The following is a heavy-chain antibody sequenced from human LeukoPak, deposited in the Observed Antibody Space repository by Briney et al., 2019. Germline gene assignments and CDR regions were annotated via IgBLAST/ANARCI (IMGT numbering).Heavy chain of an antibody. Sequence: EASVKVSCKASGYTFTSYAMNWVRQAPGQGLEWMGWINTNTGNPTYAQGFTGRFVFSLDTSVSTAYLQISSLKAEDTAVYYCARSNGQWRDRYYFDYWGQGTLVTVSS. V-gene: IGHV7-4-1*02. J-gene: IGHJ4*02. CDR2: INTNTGNP. CDR1: GYTFTSYA. CDR3: ARSNGQWRDRYYFDY. D-gene: IGHD6-19*01.